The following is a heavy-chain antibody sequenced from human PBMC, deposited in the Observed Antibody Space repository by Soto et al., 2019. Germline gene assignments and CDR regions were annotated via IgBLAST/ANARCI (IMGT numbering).Heavy chain of an antibody. CDR2: INAGNGNT. D-gene: IGHD3-16*02. J-gene: IGHJ3*02. CDR3: VRDHHRVENDYVWGSYRYSGAFDI. Sequence: QVQLVQSGAEVKKPGASVKVSCKASGYTFTSYAMHWVRQAPGQRLEWMGWINAGNGNTKYSQKFQGRVTITRDTSASTAYMELSSLRSEDTAVYYCVRDHHRVENDYVWGSYRYSGAFDIWGQGTMVTVSS. V-gene: IGHV1-3*01. CDR1: GYTFTSYA.